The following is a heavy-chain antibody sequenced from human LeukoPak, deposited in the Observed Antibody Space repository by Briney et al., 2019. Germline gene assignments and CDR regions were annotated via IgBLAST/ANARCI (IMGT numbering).Heavy chain of an antibody. D-gene: IGHD6-19*01. CDR3: ARGGGVRTGSGWRPGNWFDP. CDR2: INPNSGGT. J-gene: IGHJ5*02. V-gene: IGHV1-2*02. CDR1: GYTFTGYY. Sequence: ASVKVSCKASGYTFTGYYMHWVRQAPGQGLEWMGWINPNSGGTNYAQKFQGRVTMTRDTSISTAYMELSRLRSDDTAVYYCARGGGVRTGSGWRPGNWFDPWGQGTQVIVSS.